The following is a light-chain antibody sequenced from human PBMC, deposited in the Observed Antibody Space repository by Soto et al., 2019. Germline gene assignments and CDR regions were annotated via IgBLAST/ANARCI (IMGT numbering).Light chain of an antibody. CDR3: LLSYSGARGV. Sequence: QAVVTREPSLTVSPGGTVTLTCGSSTGAVTSGHYPYWFQQKPGQAPRTLIYDTSNKHSWTPARFSGSLLGGKAALTLSGAQPEDEAEYYCLLSYSGARGVFGTGTKLTVL. CDR1: TGAVTSGHY. J-gene: IGLJ1*01. CDR2: DTS. V-gene: IGLV7-46*01.